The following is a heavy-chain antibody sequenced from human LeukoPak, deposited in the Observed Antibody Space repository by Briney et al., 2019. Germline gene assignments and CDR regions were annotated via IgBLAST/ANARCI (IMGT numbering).Heavy chain of an antibody. V-gene: IGHV3-30*18. Sequence: GRSLRLSCAASGFTFSTYGMHWVRQAPGKGLEWVAVISDNGRNKYYGDSVKGRFTISRDNSKNMLYLQMNSLRIEDTGGYYCGKDITTGPVEFYFDYWGQGTLVTV. CDR1: GFTFSTYG. D-gene: IGHD1-14*01. CDR3: GKDITTGPVEFYFDY. J-gene: IGHJ4*02. CDR2: ISDNGRNK.